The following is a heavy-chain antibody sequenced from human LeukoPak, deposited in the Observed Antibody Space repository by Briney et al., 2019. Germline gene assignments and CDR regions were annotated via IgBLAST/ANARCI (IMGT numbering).Heavy chain of an antibody. CDR1: GFTFSSYD. J-gene: IGHJ4*02. V-gene: IGHV3-13*01. CDR2: IGTAGDT. CDR3: AREGASSGWPIDY. Sequence: GGSLRLSCAASGFTFSSYDMHWVRQATGKGLEWVSAIGTAGDTYYPGSVKGRFTISRENAKNSLYLQMNSLRAGDTAVYYCAREGASSGWPIDYWGQGTLVTVSS. D-gene: IGHD6-19*01.